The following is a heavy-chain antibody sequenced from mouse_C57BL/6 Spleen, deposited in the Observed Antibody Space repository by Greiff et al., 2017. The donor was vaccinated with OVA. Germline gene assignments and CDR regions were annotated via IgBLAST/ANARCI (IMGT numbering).Heavy chain of an antibody. J-gene: IGHJ2*01. CDR1: GYTFTSYW. CDR2: IHPNSGST. Sequence: VQLQQPGAELVKPGASVTLSCTASGYTFTSYWMHWVQQRPGQGLEWIGMIHPNSGSTNYNEKFTSKATLTVDKSSSTAYMQLSSLTSEDSAVYYCERDYYDYDRGYYFDDWGQGTTLTVSS. D-gene: IGHD2-4*01. V-gene: IGHV1-64*01. CDR3: ERDYYDYDRGYYFDD.